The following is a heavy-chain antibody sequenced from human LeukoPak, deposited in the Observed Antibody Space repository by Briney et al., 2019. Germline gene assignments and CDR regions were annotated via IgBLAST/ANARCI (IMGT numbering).Heavy chain of an antibody. V-gene: IGHV3-13*01. Sequence: GWSLRLSCAASGFTYSSYDMHWVRPATGKDLEWVSAIGTAGDTYYPGSAKGRFTISRENAKNSLYLQMNSLRAGDTAVYYCAGGRYRCSSGRYFDLWGRGTLVTVSS. CDR2: IGTAGDT. CDR1: GFTYSSYD. D-gene: IGHD6-6*01. CDR3: AGGRYRCSSGRYFDL. J-gene: IGHJ2*01.